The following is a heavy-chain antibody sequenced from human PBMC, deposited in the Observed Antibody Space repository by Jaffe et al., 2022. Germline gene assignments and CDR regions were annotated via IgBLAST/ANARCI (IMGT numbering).Heavy chain of an antibody. CDR3: AITSPGGYLNVYYFDY. CDR2: IYHSGST. J-gene: IGHJ4*02. D-gene: IGHD3-10*01. V-gene: IGHV4-38-2*01. Sequence: QVQLQESGPGLVKPSETLSLTCAVSGYSISSGYYWGWIRQPPGKGLEWIGSIYHSGSTYYNPSLKSRVTISVDTSKNQFSLKLSSVTAADTAVYYCAITSPGGYLNVYYFDYWGQGTLVTVSS. CDR1: GYSISSGYY.